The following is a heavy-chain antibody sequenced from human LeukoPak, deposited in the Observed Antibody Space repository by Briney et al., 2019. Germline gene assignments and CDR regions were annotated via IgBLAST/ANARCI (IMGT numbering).Heavy chain of an antibody. Sequence: GGSLRLSCAASGFTFSSYAMHWVRQAPGKGLEWVAVISYDGSNKYYADSVKGRFTISRDNSKNTLYLLMNSLRAEDTAVYYCASGSPVVFDYWGQGTLVTVSS. J-gene: IGHJ4*02. CDR2: ISYDGSNK. CDR1: GFTFSSYA. CDR3: ASGSPVVFDY. D-gene: IGHD1-26*01. V-gene: IGHV3-30-3*01.